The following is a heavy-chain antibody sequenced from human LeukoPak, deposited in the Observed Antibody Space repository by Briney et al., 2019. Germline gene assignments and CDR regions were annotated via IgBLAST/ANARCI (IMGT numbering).Heavy chain of an antibody. CDR1: GGSISSYY. J-gene: IGHJ5*02. Sequence: SETLSLTCTVSGGSISSYYWSWIRQPPGKGLGWIAYVYYSGSTNYNPSLKSRVTISVDTSKNQFSLKLSSVTAADTAMYYCARDPGYDFWSGQKGWFDPWGQGTLVTVSS. CDR3: ARDPGYDFWSGQKGWFDP. V-gene: IGHV4-59*01. CDR2: VYYSGST. D-gene: IGHD3-3*01.